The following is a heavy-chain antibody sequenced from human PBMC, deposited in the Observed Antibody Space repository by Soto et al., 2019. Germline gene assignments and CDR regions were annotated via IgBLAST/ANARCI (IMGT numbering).Heavy chain of an antibody. V-gene: IGHV4-30-2*01. CDR2: INHSGST. Sequence: SETLSLTCDVSGDSISTGVYSWNWIRQPPGKGLEWVGYINHSGSTYDNPSLKSRVTMSVNRSKNQFSLNLTSVTAADTAVYFCARGHYRYAMDVWGQGTTVTVSS. CDR1: GDSISTGVYS. CDR3: ARGHYRYAMDV. J-gene: IGHJ6*02.